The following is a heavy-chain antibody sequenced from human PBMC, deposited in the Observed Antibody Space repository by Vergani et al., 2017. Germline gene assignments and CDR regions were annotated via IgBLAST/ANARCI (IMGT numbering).Heavy chain of an antibody. CDR1: GFTFSSYW. CDR3: ARDLYGPTRVVPASIPVYFDY. J-gene: IGHJ4*02. V-gene: IGHV3-7*01. CDR2: IKQDGSEK. Sequence: EVQLVESGGGLVQPGGSLRLSCAASGFTFSSYWMSWVRQAPGKGLEWVANIKQDGSEKYYVDSVKGRFTISRDNAKNSLYLQMNSLRAEDTAVYCCARDLYGPTRVVPASIPVYFDYWGQGTLVTVSS. D-gene: IGHD2-2*01.